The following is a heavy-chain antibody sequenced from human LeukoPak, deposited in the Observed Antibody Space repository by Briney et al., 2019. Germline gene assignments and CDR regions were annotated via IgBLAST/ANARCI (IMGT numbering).Heavy chain of an antibody. CDR1: GGSISSYY. D-gene: IGHD3-22*01. V-gene: IGHV4-4*07. Sequence: PSETLSLTCTVSGGSISSYYWSWIRQPAGKGLEWIGRIYTSGSTNYNPSLKSRVTMSVDTSKTQFSLKLSSVTAADTAVYYCARGLGLPEYYYGSSGYRGGAFDIWGQGTMVTVSS. CDR3: ARGLGLPEYYYGSSGYRGGAFDI. J-gene: IGHJ3*02. CDR2: IYTSGST.